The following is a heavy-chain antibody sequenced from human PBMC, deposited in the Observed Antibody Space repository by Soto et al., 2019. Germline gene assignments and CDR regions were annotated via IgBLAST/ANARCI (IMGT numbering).Heavy chain of an antibody. D-gene: IGHD1-1*01. V-gene: IGHV5-51*01. Sequence: PGESLKISFKGSGYSFTSYWIGWVRQMPGKGLEWMGIIYPGDSDTRYSPSFQGQVTISADKSISTAYLQWSSLKASDTAMYYCATISTTGTGTGPRWFDPWGQGTLVTVSS. CDR1: GYSFTSYW. J-gene: IGHJ5*02. CDR3: ATISTTGTGTGPRWFDP. CDR2: IYPGDSDT.